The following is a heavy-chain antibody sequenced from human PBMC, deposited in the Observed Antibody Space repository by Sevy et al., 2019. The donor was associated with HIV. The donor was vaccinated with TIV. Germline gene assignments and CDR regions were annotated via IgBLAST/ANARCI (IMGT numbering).Heavy chain of an antibody. V-gene: IGHV3-30-3*01. CDR1: GFTFSNYA. Sequence: GGSLRLSCAASGFTFSNYAMHWVRQSPGKGLEWVAVISYDGSTNNYADSVKGRFTISRDDSKNTLYLQMISLRPEDTAAYYCARGLYLGYSSSLYYFDSWGQGIRVTVSS. CDR3: ARGLYLGYSSSLYYFDS. CDR2: ISYDGSTN. J-gene: IGHJ4*02. D-gene: IGHD6-13*01.